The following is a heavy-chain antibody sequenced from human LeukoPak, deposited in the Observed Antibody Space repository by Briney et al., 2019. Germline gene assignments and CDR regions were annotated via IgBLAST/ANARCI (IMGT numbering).Heavy chain of an antibody. CDR3: ATYYYDSSGYYAFHY. Sequence: ASVKVSCKASGYTFTNYYMHWVRQAPGQGLEWMGIINPSGGSTSYAQKFQGRVTMTRDMSTSTVYMELSSLRSEDTAVYYCATYYYDSSGYYAFHYWGQGTLVTVSS. J-gene: IGHJ4*02. CDR2: INPSGGST. CDR1: GYTFTNYY. V-gene: IGHV1-46*01. D-gene: IGHD3-22*01.